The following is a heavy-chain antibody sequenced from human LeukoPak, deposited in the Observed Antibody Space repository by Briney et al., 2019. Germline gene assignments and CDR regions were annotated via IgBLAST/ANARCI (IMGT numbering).Heavy chain of an antibody. CDR2: INPNSGGT. CDR3: ARDVVDSVDYQVTQTDY. J-gene: IGHJ4*02. D-gene: IGHD4-17*01. Sequence: ASVKVSCKASGYTFTGYYMHWVRQAPGQGLEWMGWINPNSGGTNYAQKFQGRVTMTRDTSISTAYMELSRLRSDDTAVYYCARDVVDSVDYQVTQTDYGGQGTLAPV. CDR1: GYTFTGYY. V-gene: IGHV1-2*02.